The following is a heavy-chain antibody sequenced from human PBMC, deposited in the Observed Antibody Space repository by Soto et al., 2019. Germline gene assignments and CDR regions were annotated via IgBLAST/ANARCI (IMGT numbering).Heavy chain of an antibody. CDR3: ARVVSEVHYDILYYYMDV. CDR1: GYTFTSYD. Sequence: GASVKVSCTASGYTFTSYDINWVRQATGQGLEWMGWMNPNSGNTGYAQKFQGRVTMTRNTSISTAYMELSSLRSEDTAVYYCARVVSEVHYDILYYYMDVWGKGTTVTVSS. V-gene: IGHV1-8*01. J-gene: IGHJ6*03. D-gene: IGHD3-9*01. CDR2: MNPNSGNT.